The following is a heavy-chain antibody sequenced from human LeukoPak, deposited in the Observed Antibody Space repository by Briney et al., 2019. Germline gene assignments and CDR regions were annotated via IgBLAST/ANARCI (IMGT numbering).Heavy chain of an antibody. CDR2: ISGSGGST. J-gene: IGHJ4*02. D-gene: IGHD5/OR15-5a*01. CDR3: AKDREVYASYPPYFDY. Sequence: PGGSLRLSCAASGFTFSSYAMSWVRQAPGKGLEWVSAISGSGGSTYYADSVKGRFTISRDNSKNTLYLQMNSLRAEATAVYYCAKDREVYASYPPYFDYWGQGTLVTVSS. CDR1: GFTFSSYA. V-gene: IGHV3-23*01.